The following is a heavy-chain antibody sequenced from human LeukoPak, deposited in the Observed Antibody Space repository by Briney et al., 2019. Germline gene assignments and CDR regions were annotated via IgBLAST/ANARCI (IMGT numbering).Heavy chain of an antibody. J-gene: IGHJ4*02. Sequence: GGSLRLSCAASGFTVSINYMSWVRQAPGKALEWVSVIYSGGKTFYADSVKGRFTISRDKSMNTLFLEMNSLGLEDAAVYYCAKHTPSTFDLWGQGVVVTVSA. V-gene: IGHV3-66*02. CDR1: GFTVSINY. CDR2: IYSGGKT. CDR3: AKHTPSTFDL.